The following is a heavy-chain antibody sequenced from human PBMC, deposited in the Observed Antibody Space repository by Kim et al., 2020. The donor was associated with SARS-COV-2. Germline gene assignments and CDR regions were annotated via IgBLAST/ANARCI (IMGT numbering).Heavy chain of an antibody. V-gene: IGHV4-61*01. CDR2: IYYSGST. D-gene: IGHD6-19*01. J-gene: IGHJ4*02. CDR1: GGSVSSGSYY. Sequence: SETLSLTCTVSGGSVSSGSYYWSWIRQPPGKGLEWIGYIYYSGSTNYNPSLKSRVTISVDTSKNQFSLKLSSVTAADTAVYYCARTQGSGWYDYWGQGTLVTVSS. CDR3: ARTQGSGWYDY.